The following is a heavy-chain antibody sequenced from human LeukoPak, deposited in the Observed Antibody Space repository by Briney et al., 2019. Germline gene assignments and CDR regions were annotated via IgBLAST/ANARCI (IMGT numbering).Heavy chain of an antibody. Sequence: SETLSLTCTVSGGFISGYYWSWIRQPPGKGLEWIGYISYSGSTNFNPSLKSRVTISVDTSKNQFSLKLSSVTAADTAVYYCAREGTAGTNLNWFDPWGQGTLVTVSS. CDR3: AREGTAGTNLNWFDP. V-gene: IGHV4-59*01. CDR2: ISYSGST. D-gene: IGHD1-1*01. J-gene: IGHJ5*02. CDR1: GGFISGYY.